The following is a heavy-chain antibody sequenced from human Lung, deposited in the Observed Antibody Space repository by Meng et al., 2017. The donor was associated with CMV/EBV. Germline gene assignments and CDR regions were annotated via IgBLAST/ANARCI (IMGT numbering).Heavy chain of an antibody. D-gene: IGHD5-18*01. V-gene: IGHV3-21*01. CDR1: GFTFSSYS. Sequence: GESLKISCAASGFTFSSYSMNWVRQAPGKGLEWVSSISSSSSYIYYADSVKGRFTISRDNAKNSLYLQMNSLRAEDTAVYYCVRWERTAMDPYYYYGMDVWGQGTTVTVSS. J-gene: IGHJ6*02. CDR3: VRWERTAMDPYYYYGMDV. CDR2: ISSSSSYI.